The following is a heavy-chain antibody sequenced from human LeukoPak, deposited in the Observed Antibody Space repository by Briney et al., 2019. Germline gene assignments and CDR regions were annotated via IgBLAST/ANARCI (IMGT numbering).Heavy chain of an antibody. CDR1: GFTFSTHD. J-gene: IGHJ4*02. Sequence: GGSLRLSCAASGFTFSTHDLNWVRQAPGKGLEWVSFISSRSSTIYYADSVKGRFTISRDNAKNSLYLQMNSLRAEDTAVYYCARYYDFWAWGQGTLVTVSS. CDR2: ISSRSSTI. D-gene: IGHD3-3*01. CDR3: ARYYDFWA. V-gene: IGHV3-48*04.